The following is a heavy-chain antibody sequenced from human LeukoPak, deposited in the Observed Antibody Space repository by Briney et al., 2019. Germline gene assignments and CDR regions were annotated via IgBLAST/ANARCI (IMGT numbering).Heavy chain of an antibody. CDR3: AKLTRGYCSSTACPNWFDP. CDR1: GFTVSSNY. D-gene: IGHD2-2*01. Sequence: PGGSLRLSCAASGFTVSSNYMSWVRQAPGKGLEWVSVIYSGGSTYYADSVKGRFTISRDNSKNTLYLQMNSLRAEDTAVYYCAKLTRGYCSSTACPNWFDPWGQGTLVTVSS. J-gene: IGHJ5*02. CDR2: IYSGGST. V-gene: IGHV3-53*01.